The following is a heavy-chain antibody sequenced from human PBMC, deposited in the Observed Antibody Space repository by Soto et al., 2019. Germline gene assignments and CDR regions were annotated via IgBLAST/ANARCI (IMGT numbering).Heavy chain of an antibody. Sequence: SETLSLTCTVSGFSISSFYWGWIRQPPGKGLEWIGFIYDNRTFNYNASFKSRVTTSVDTSKHQSPLKLSSVTAADTAVYYCGRVFPSYCGGDCSYFDSWGQGTLVTVSS. J-gene: IGHJ4*02. CDR3: GRVFPSYCGGDCSYFDS. CDR1: GFSISSFY. D-gene: IGHD2-21*02. V-gene: IGHV4-59*01. CDR2: IYDNRTF.